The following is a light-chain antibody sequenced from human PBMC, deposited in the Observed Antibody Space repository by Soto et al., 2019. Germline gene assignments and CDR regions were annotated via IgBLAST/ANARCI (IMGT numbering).Light chain of an antibody. CDR2: DVS. V-gene: IGLV2-11*01. J-gene: IGLJ3*02. CDR3: CSYAGSYTWV. Sequence: QSALTQPRSVSGSPGQSVTIACTGTSSDVGGYNYVSWYQQHPGKVPKLMIHDVSKRPSGVPDRFSGSKSGNTASLTISGLQAEDEADYHCCSYAGSYTWVFGGGTKLTV. CDR1: SSDVGGYNY.